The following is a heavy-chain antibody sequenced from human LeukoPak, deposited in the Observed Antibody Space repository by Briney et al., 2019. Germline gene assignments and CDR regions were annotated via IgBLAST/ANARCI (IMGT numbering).Heavy chain of an antibody. CDR1: GFTFSSYA. CDR3: VNIRRDGYNFDY. D-gene: IGHD5-24*01. V-gene: IGHV3-64D*09. J-gene: IGHJ4*02. CDR2: ISSNGGST. Sequence: GGSLRLSCSASGFTFSSYAMHWVRQAPGKGLEYVPAISSNGGSTYYADSVKGRFTISRDNSKNTLYLQMSSLRAEDTAVYYCVNIRRDGYNFDYWGQGTLVTVSS.